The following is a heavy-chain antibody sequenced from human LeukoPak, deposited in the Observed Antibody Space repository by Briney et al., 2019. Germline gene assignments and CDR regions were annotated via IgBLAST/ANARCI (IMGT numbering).Heavy chain of an antibody. CDR1: GGSFSGYY. CDR3: ARHGTTVTTPYDY. V-gene: IGHV4-34*01. CDR2: INHSGST. J-gene: IGHJ4*02. Sequence: SETLSLTCAVYGGSFSGYYWSWIRQPPGKGLEWIGEINHSGSTNYNPSLKSRVTISVDTSKNQFSLKLSSVTAADTAVYYCARHGTTVTTPYDYWGQGTLVTVSS. D-gene: IGHD4-17*01.